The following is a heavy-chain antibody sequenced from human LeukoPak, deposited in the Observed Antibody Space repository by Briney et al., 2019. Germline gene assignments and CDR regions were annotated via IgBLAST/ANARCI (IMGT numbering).Heavy chain of an antibody. CDR3: ARDHPRPGYDFWSGRPSGLDP. D-gene: IGHD3-3*01. CDR2: IYYSGST. J-gene: IGHJ5*02. Sequence: SQTLFLTCTVSGGSISSGSYYWSWIRQPPGKGLEWIGYIYYSGSTNYNPSLKSRVTISVDTSKNQFSLKLSSVTAADTAVYYCARDHPRPGYDFWSGRPSGLDPWGQGTLVTVSS. CDR1: GGSISSGSYY. V-gene: IGHV4-61*01.